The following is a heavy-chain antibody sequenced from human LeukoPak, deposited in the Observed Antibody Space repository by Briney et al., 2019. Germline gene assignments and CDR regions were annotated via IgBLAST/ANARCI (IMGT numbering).Heavy chain of an antibody. D-gene: IGHD3-10*01. J-gene: IGHJ5*02. CDR1: GGSISSYY. CDR2: IYYSGST. CDR3: ARHHYYGSGSFGP. Sequence: SQTLSLTCTVSGGSISSYYWSWIRQPPGKGLEWIGYIYYSGSTNYNPSLKSRVTISVDTSKNQFSLKLSSVTAADTAVYYCARHHYYGSGSFGPWGQGTLVTVSS. V-gene: IGHV4-59*08.